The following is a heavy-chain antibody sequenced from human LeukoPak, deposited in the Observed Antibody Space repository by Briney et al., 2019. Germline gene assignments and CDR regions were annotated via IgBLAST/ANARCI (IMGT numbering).Heavy chain of an antibody. D-gene: IGHD2/OR15-2a*01. V-gene: IGHV4-38-2*01. CDR3: ARTGGRIGDYYYYYMDV. Sequence: SETLSLTCAVSGYSISSGYYWGWIRQPPGKGLEWIGSIYHSGSTYYNPSLKSRVTISVDTSKNQFSLKLSSVTAADTAVYYCARTGGRIGDYYYYYMDVWGQGTLVTVSS. J-gene: IGHJ6*03. CDR2: IYHSGST. CDR1: GYSISSGYY.